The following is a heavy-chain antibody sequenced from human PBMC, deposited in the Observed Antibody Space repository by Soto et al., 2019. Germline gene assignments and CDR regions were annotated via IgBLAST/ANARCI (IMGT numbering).Heavy chain of an antibody. V-gene: IGHV3-30*04. CDR2: ISHDGRVT. CDR3: AREPYGDSQYFDY. Sequence: QVQLVESGGGMVQPGTSLRLSCAAAGFTFNSLSLHWVRQRPDKGLEWVAVISHDGRVTFYADFVKGRFTVSRDNSKNTIYLQVNSLRAEDTAVYYCAREPYGDSQYFDYWGQGTLVTLPS. D-gene: IGHD2-21*02. CDR1: GFTFNSLS. J-gene: IGHJ4*02.